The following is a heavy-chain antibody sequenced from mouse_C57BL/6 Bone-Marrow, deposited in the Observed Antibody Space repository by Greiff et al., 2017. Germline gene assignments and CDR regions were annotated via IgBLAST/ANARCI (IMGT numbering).Heavy chain of an antibody. CDR3: VPSFITDAMDY. V-gene: IGHV10-3*01. J-gene: IGHJ4*01. CDR1: GFTFNTYA. CDR2: IRSKSSNYAT. Sequence: VQLVESGGGLVQPKGSLKLSCAASGFTFNTYAMHWVRQAPGKGLEWVARIRSKSSNYATYYADSVTDRFTISRDDSQSMLYLQMNNLKTEDTAMYYCVPSFITDAMDYWGQGTSVTVSA. D-gene: IGHD1-1*01.